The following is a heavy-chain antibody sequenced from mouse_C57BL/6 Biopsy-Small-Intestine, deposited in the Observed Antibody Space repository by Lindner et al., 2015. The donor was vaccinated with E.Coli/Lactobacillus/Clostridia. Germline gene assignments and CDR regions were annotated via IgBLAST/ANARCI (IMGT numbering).Heavy chain of an antibody. CDR1: GFNIKDYY. V-gene: IGHV14-1*01. J-gene: IGHJ4*01. Sequence: VQLQESGAVLVRPGASVKLSCTASGFNIKDYYMHWVKQRPEQGLEWIGRIDPEDGDTEYAPKFQGKATMTADTSSNTAYLQLSSLTSEDTAVYYCTPFLLRGAMDYWGQGTSVTVSS. D-gene: IGHD1-1*01. CDR3: TPFLLRGAMDY. CDR2: IDPEDGDT.